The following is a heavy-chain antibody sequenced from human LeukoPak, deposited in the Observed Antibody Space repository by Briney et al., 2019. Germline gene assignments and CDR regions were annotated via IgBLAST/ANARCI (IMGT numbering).Heavy chain of an antibody. CDR1: VGTFSSYA. D-gene: IGHD4-17*01. J-gene: IGHJ4*02. Sequence: ASVKVSCKASVGTFSSYAISWVRQAPRQGLEWMGWISAYNGNTNSAQKLQGRVTMTTDTSTSTAYMELRSLRSDDTAVYYCAREAYGRFDYWGQGTLVTVSS. CDR3: AREAYGRFDY. V-gene: IGHV1-18*01. CDR2: ISAYNGNT.